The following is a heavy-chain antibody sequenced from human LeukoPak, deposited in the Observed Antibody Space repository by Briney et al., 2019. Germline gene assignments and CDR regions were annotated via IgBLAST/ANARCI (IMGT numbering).Heavy chain of an antibody. Sequence: GESLKISCEASGFTFSTYGMHWVRPAPGKGLEWVAGISNGGSYKYYADSVKGRFTISRDNSRNTLYLQMNNLRVEDTAVYYCARAYSSSFDYWGQGTLVTVSS. V-gene: IGHV3-30*03. CDR3: ARAYSSSFDY. J-gene: IGHJ4*02. D-gene: IGHD6-13*01. CDR1: GFTFSTYG. CDR2: ISNGGSYK.